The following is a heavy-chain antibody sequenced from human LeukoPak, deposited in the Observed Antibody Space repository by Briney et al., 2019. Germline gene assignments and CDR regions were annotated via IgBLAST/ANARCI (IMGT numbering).Heavy chain of an antibody. V-gene: IGHV1-46*01. J-gene: IGHJ3*02. D-gene: IGHD2-15*01. Sequence: ASVKVSCKASGYTFTSYYMHWVRQAPGQGLEWMGIINPSGGSTSYAQKFQGRVTMTRDTSTSTVYMELSSLRSEDTAVYYCARGHVGYCSGGSCYSDDAFDIWGQGTMVTVSS. CDR3: ARGHVGYCSGGSCYSDDAFDI. CDR1: GYTFTSYY. CDR2: INPSGGST.